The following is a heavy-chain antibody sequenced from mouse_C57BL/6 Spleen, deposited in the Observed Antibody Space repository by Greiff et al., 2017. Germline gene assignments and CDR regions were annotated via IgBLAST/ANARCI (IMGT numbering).Heavy chain of an antibody. Sequence: VQLQQSGPELVKPGASVKISCKASGYAFSSSWMNWVKQRPGKGLEWIGRIYPGDGDTNYNGKFKGKATLTADKSSSTAYMQLSSLTSADSAVYFCARGGSNYGNYFDYWGQGTTLTVSS. CDR3: ARGGSNYGNYFDY. CDR1: GYAFSSSW. J-gene: IGHJ2*01. CDR2: IYPGDGDT. D-gene: IGHD2-5*01. V-gene: IGHV1-82*01.